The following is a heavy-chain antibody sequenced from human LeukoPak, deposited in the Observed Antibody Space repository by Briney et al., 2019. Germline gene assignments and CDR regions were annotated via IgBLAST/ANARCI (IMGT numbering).Heavy chain of an antibody. V-gene: IGHV1-58*01. CDR3: AADRFGNWNYGN. J-gene: IGHJ4*02. CDR2: IVVGSGNT. D-gene: IGHD1-7*01. CDR1: GFTFTSFA. Sequence: SVTVSCKASGFTFTSFAVEWVRQARGGRREWIGWIVVGSGNTNYAQKFQERVTITRDMSTSTAYMELSSLRSEDTAVYYCAADRFGNWNYGNWGQGTLVTVSS.